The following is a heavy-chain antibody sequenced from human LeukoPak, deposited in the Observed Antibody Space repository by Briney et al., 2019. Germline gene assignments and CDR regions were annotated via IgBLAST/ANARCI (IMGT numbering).Heavy chain of an antibody. J-gene: IGHJ4*02. D-gene: IGHD2-21*02. CDR3: AKHRRSSLVTTYFDA. CDR1: GFTFSTYA. Sequence: GGSLRLSCAASGFTFSTYALHWVRQAPGKGLEWVAVISYDGSNKYYADSVKGRFTISRDNSKNTLYLQLNSLRLNDTAIFYCAKHRRSSLVTTYFDAWGQGILVAVSS. V-gene: IGHV3-30-3*02. CDR2: ISYDGSNK.